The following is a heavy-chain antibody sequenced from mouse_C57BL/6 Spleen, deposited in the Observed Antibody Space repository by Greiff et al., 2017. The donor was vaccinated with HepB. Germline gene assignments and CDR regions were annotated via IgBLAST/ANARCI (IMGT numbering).Heavy chain of an antibody. J-gene: IGHJ4*01. V-gene: IGHV5-17*01. Sequence: EVQRVESGGGLVKPGGSLKLSCAASGFTFSDYGMHWVRQAPEKGLEWVAYISSGSSTIYYADTVKGRFTISRDNAKNTLFLQMTSLRSEDTAMYYCARSTMVTTTRGYAMDYWGQGTSVTVSS. CDR2: ISSGSSTI. CDR1: GFTFSDYG. CDR3: ARSTMVTTTRGYAMDY. D-gene: IGHD2-2*01.